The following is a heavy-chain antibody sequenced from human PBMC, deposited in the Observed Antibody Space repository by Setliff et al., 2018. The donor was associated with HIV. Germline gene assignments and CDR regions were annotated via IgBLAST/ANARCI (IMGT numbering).Heavy chain of an antibody. CDR3: ARKVGITTYYYSSGSIKGALDV. D-gene: IGHD3-10*01. J-gene: IGHJ6*02. CDR2: INPKSGGT. V-gene: IGHV1-2*02. Sequence: ASVKVSCKTSGYTFDVFSIHWVRQAPGQGPEWMGWINPKSGGTKYAQRFQGRVAMTRDTSIDTAYMELSSLRSEDTAVYYRARKVGITTYYYSSGSIKGALDVWGQGTKVTVSS. CDR1: GYTFDVFS.